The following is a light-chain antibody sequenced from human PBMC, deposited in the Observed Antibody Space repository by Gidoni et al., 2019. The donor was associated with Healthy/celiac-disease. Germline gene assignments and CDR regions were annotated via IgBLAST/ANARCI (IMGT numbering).Light chain of an antibody. J-gene: IGKJ4*01. Sequence: DIQMTQSTSSLSASVGDRVTITCQASQDISNYLNWYQQKPGKAPKLLIYDASNLETGVPSRFSGIGSGTDFTFTISSLQPEYIATYYCQQYDNLPPLTFXGXTKVEIK. V-gene: IGKV1-33*01. CDR3: QQYDNLPPLT. CDR1: QDISNY. CDR2: DAS.